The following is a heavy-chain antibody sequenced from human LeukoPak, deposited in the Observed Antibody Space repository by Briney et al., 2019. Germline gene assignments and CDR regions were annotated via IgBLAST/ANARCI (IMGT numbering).Heavy chain of an antibody. V-gene: IGHV1-46*01. CDR1: GYTFTSYY. J-gene: IGHJ4*02. CDR2: INPSGGST. CDR3: ARDFSYDSSGYYPQVDY. Sequence: ASVKVSCKASGYTFTSYYMHWVRQAPGQGLEWMGIINPSGGSTSYAQKFQGRVTMTRDTSTSTVYMELSSLRSEDTAVYYCARDFSYDSSGYYPQVDYWVQGTLVTVSS. D-gene: IGHD3-22*01.